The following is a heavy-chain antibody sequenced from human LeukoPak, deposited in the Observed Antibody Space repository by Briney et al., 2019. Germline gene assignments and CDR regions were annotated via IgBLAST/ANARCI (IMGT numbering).Heavy chain of an antibody. CDR1: RFTFSSYA. D-gene: IGHD6-19*01. CDR2: ISSDGTNK. V-gene: IGHV3-30*18. Sequence: GRSLRLSCAASRFTFSSYAMHWVRQAPGKGLEWVAVISSDGTNKYYPDSVKGRFTISRDNSMNTLYLQMNSLRAEDTAVYYCAKAADSGWYWVDYWGQGTLVTVSS. CDR3: AKAADSGWYWVDY. J-gene: IGHJ4*02.